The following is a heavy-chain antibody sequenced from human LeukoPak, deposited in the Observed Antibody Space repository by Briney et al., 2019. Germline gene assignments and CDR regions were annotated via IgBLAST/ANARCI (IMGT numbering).Heavy chain of an antibody. V-gene: IGHV3-23*01. J-gene: IGHJ4*02. Sequence: GGSLRLSYAASGFTLSRYGMNWVRQAPGKGLEWVSTIGGSGGDTHYAESVKGRFTIARDNSESTLYLQMNSLRAEDTAVYYCAKGYFGVDYWGQGTLVTVSS. CDR2: IGGSGGDT. D-gene: IGHD3-16*01. CDR1: GFTLSRYG. CDR3: AKGYFGVDY.